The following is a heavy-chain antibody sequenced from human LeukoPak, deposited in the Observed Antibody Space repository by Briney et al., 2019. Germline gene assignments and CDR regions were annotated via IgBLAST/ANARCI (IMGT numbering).Heavy chain of an antibody. Sequence: GGSLRLSCAASGFSFSTYNRNWVRQAPGKGLEWVSSITTSSTYIYYADSVKGRFTISRDNAKNSLYLQMNSPRAEDTAVYYCARGGYSYGSDYYYYMDVWGKGTTVTVSS. CDR3: ARGGYSYGSDYYYYMDV. D-gene: IGHD5-18*01. J-gene: IGHJ6*03. CDR2: ITTSSTYI. V-gene: IGHV3-21*04. CDR1: GFSFSTYN.